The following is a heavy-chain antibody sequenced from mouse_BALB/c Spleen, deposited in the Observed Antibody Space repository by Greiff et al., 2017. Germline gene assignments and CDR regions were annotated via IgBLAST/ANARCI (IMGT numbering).Heavy chain of an antibody. Sequence: LVESGAELVRPGTSVKISCKASGYTFTNYWLGWVKQRPGHGLEWIGDIYPGGGYTNYNEKFKGKATLTADTSSSTAYMQLSSLTSEDSAVYFCARAYGRDYWGQGTSVTVSS. V-gene: IGHV1-63*02. J-gene: IGHJ4*01. CDR1: GYTFTNYW. CDR2: IYPGGGYT. CDR3: ARAYGRDY.